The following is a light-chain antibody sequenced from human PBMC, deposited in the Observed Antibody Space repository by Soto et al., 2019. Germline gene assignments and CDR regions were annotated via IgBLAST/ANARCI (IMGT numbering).Light chain of an antibody. CDR1: RSNIGNNY. Sequence: QSVLTQPPSVSAAPGQTVTISCSGSRSNIGNNYVSWYQQLPGTAPKFLIYDNNKRPSGIPDRFSGSKSGTSATLGITELQTGDEADYYCATWDSSLSAVLFGGGTKLTVL. J-gene: IGLJ2*01. CDR2: DNN. V-gene: IGLV1-51*01. CDR3: ATWDSSLSAVL.